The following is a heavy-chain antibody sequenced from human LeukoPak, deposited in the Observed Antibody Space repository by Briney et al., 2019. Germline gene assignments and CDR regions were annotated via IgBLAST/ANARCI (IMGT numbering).Heavy chain of an antibody. CDR3: ARGGSSLPFDY. Sequence: ASVKVSCKASGYTFSNYYMHWVRQALGQGLERMGIINPSGGSTSYAQKFQDRVTMTRDTSTSIVYMNLSSLRSEDTAVYYCARGGSSLPFDYWGQGTLVTVSS. CDR1: GYTFSNYY. J-gene: IGHJ4*02. CDR2: INPSGGST. V-gene: IGHV1-46*01. D-gene: IGHD1-26*01.